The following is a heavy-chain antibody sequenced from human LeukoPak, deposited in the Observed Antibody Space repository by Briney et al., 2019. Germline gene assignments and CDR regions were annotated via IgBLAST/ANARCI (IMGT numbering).Heavy chain of an antibody. CDR1: GGSISSSSYY. Sequence: SETLSLTCTVSGGSISSSSYYWGWIRQPPGKGLEWTGSISYSGSTYYNPSLKSRVTISVDTSKNQFSLKLSSATASDTAVYYCARLGYCDSSSCYLHYHYYMDVWGKGTTVTVSS. CDR3: ARLGYCDSSSCYLHYHYYMDV. D-gene: IGHD2-2*01. J-gene: IGHJ6*03. V-gene: IGHV4-39*01. CDR2: ISYSGST.